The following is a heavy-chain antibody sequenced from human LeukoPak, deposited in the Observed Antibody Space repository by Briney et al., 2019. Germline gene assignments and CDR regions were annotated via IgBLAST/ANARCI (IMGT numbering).Heavy chain of an antibody. J-gene: IGHJ5*02. CDR3: ATDPRGYSSSWHPWFDP. V-gene: IGHV1-24*01. CDR2: FDPEDGET. CDR1: GYTLTELS. Sequence: RASVKVSCKVSGYTLTELSMHWVRQAPGKGLEWMGGFDPEDGETIYAQKFQGRVTMTEDTSTDTAYMELSSLRSGDTAVYYCATDPRGYSSSWHPWFDPWGQGTLVTVSS. D-gene: IGHD6-13*01.